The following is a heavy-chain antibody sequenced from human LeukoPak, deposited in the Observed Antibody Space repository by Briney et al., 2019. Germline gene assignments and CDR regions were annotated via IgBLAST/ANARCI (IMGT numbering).Heavy chain of an antibody. Sequence: GGSLRLSCLASGFIFSDHYMDWVRQTPGKGLEWVGRARNKANSYIMEYAASVRGRFTISRDDSKNSVYLQLNSLKTEDTAVYYCTRVNLRTGERFFDYWGQGTLVTVSS. CDR2: ARNKANSYIM. CDR1: GFIFSDHY. D-gene: IGHD7-27*01. CDR3: TRVNLRTGERFFDY. J-gene: IGHJ4*02. V-gene: IGHV3-72*01.